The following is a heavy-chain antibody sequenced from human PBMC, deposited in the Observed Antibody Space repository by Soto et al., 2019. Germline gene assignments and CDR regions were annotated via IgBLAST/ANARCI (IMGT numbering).Heavy chain of an antibody. CDR1: GGSISSSNW. CDR3: ARVSGSYYYGMDV. CDR2: IYHSGST. J-gene: IGHJ6*02. Sequence: SETLSLTCAVSGGSISSSNWWSWVRQPPGKGLEWIGEIYHSGSTNYNPSLKSRVTISVDKSKNQSSLKLSSVTAADTAVYYCARVSGSYYYGMDVWGQGTTVTVSS. V-gene: IGHV4-4*02. D-gene: IGHD1-26*01.